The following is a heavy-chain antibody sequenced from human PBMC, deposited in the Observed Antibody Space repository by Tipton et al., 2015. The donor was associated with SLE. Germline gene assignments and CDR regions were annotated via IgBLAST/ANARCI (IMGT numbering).Heavy chain of an antibody. J-gene: IGHJ2*01. Sequence: PGLVKPSETLSLTCTVSGGSISSSSYYWGWIRQPPGKGLEWIGSIYYSGSTYYNPSLKSRVTISVDTSKNQFSLKLSSVTAADTAVYYCARGQDSSSAAEEYFDLWGRGTLVTVSS. CDR3: ARGQDSSSAAEEYFDL. D-gene: IGHD2-15*01. CDR2: IYYSGST. CDR1: GGSISSSSYY. V-gene: IGHV4-39*07.